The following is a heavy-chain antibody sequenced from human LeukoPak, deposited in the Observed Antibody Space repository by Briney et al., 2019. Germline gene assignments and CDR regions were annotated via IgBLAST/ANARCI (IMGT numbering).Heavy chain of an antibody. D-gene: IGHD6-19*01. CDR3: AREVTGYSGGWHLNWFDP. CDR1: GYTFTSYA. Sequence: ASVKVSCKASGYTFTSYAMHWVRQAPGQRLEWMGWINAGNGNTKYSQKFQGRVTITRDTSASTAYMELSSLRSEDTAVYYCAREVTGYSGGWHLNWFDPWGQGTLVTVSS. CDR2: INAGNGNT. V-gene: IGHV1-3*01. J-gene: IGHJ5*02.